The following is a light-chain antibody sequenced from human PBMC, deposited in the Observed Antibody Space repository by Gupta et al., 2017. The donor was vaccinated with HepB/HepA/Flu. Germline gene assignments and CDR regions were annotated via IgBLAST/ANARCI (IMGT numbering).Light chain of an antibody. CDR1: QSISNW. CDR3: QQYNSQGT. CDR2: KAS. J-gene: IGKJ1*01. Sequence: DIQMTQSPSTLSASVGDRVTITYRASQSISNWLAWYQQKAGKAPKLLIYKASSLESGVPSRFSGSGPGTEFTLTISSLQPDDFATYYCQQYNSQGTFGQGTKVEIK. V-gene: IGKV1-5*03.